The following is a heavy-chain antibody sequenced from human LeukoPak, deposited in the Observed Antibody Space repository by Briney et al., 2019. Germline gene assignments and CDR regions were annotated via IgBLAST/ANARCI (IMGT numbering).Heavy chain of an antibody. CDR2: IYYSGST. Sequence: SETLSLTCTVSGGSISSYYWSWIRQPPGKGLEWIGYIYYSGSTNYNPFLKSRVTISVDTSKNQFSLKVNSVTAADTAVYYCARGPPPDFDYWGLGTLVTVSS. J-gene: IGHJ4*02. V-gene: IGHV4-59*12. CDR3: ARGPPPDFDY. CDR1: GGSISSYY.